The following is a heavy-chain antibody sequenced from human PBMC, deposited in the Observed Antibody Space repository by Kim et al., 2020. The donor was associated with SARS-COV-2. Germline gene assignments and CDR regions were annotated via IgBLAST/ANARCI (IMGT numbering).Heavy chain of an antibody. CDR1: GGSISSSTYN. CDR2: IYYSGST. CDR3: ARYLTGYCFVDF. D-gene: IGHD3-9*01. Sequence: SETLSLTCSVSGGSISSSTYNWGWIRQPPGKGLEWIGSIYYSGSTYYNPSLKSRVTISVDTSKNQFSLKLSSVTAADTAVYYCARYLTGYCFVDFWGQGT. V-gene: IGHV4-39*01. J-gene: IGHJ4*02.